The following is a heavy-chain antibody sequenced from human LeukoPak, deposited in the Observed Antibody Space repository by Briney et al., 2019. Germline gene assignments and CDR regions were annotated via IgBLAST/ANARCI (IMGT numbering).Heavy chain of an antibody. CDR2: INPNSGGT. Sequence: ASVKVSCKASGYTFTGYYMHWVRQAPGQGLEWMGWINPNSGGTNYAQKFQGRVTMTRDTSISAAYMELSRLRSDDTAVYHCARDVWELPDEGWFDPWGQGTLVTVSS. J-gene: IGHJ5*02. D-gene: IGHD1-26*01. CDR3: ARDVWELPDEGWFDP. CDR1: GYTFTGYY. V-gene: IGHV1-2*02.